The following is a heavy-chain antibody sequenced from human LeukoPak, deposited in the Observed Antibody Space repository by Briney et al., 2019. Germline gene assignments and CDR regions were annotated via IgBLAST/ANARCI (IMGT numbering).Heavy chain of an antibody. CDR2: IIPILGIA. CDR3: ARDPDSSGPSVDY. CDR1: GYTFTGYY. J-gene: IGHJ4*02. Sequence: GASVKVSCKASGYTFTGYYMHWVRQAPGQGLEWMGRIIPILGIANYAQKFQGRVTITADKSTSTAYMELSSLRSEDTAVYYCARDPDSSGPSVDYWGQGTLVTVSS. V-gene: IGHV1-69*04. D-gene: IGHD3-22*01.